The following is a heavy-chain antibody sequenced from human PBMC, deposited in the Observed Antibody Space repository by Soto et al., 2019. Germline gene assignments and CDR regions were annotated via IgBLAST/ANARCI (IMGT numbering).Heavy chain of an antibody. D-gene: IGHD2-2*01. V-gene: IGHV3-30-3*01. CDR3: AREIGYCSSTSCSPPEDYYYYYGMDV. J-gene: IGHJ6*02. CDR2: ISYDGSNK. Sequence: GGSLRLSCAASGFTFSSYAMHWVRQAPGKGLEWVAVISYDGSNKYYADSVKGRFTISRDNSKNTLYLQMNSLRVEDTAVYYCAREIGYCSSTSCSPPEDYYYYYGMDVWGQGTTVTVSS. CDR1: GFTFSSYA.